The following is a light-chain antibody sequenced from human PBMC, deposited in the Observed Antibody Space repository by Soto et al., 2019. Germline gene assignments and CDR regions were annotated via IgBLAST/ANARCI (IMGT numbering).Light chain of an antibody. CDR3: ASYANTNTVV. CDR2: EVN. CDR1: SSDVGGYDF. Sequence: QSALTQPASVSGSPGQSITISCIGTSSDVGGYDFVSWYQHFPGKAPKLMIFEVNNRPSGVSNRFSGSKSGNTASLTISGLQTEDEATYYCASYANTNTVVFGGGTQLTVL. V-gene: IGLV2-14*01. J-gene: IGLJ2*01.